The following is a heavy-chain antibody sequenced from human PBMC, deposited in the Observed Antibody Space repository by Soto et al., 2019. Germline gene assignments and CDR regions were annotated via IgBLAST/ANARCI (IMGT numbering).Heavy chain of an antibody. V-gene: IGHV4-30-4*01. CDR1: GDTIYSDNYY. J-gene: IGHJ4*02. D-gene: IGHD2-15*01. Sequence: QVQLRESGPGLVKPSQTLSLTCTVSGDTIYSDNYYWTWIRQPPGRGLELIAYIYYSGKTYYNPSLTSRTIISVDTSKNQFSLRLSSVTAADTAVYFCARGESMLPLILTSPLDFWGQGILVTVSS. CDR3: ARGESMLPLILTSPLDF. CDR2: IYYSGKT.